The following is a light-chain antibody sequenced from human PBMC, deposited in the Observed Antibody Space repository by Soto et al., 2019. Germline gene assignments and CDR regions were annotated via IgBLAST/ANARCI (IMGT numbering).Light chain of an antibody. Sequence: EIVMTQSPATLSVSPGERATLSCRPSQSVSRNLAWYQQKPGQDPRLLIYGASTRATGVPATCSGSASGTEFTLTISSLQSEDFAVYYCQQYNNWPPMTFGQGTKV. J-gene: IGKJ1*01. CDR2: GAS. CDR1: QSVSRN. V-gene: IGKV3-15*01. CDR3: QQYNNWPPMT.